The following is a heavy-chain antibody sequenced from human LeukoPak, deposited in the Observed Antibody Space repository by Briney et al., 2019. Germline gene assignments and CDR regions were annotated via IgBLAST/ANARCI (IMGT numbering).Heavy chain of an antibody. CDR1: GFTVSSNY. V-gene: IGHV3-53*04. CDR3: ARGLGAFSSTYSYFDY. J-gene: IGHJ4*02. D-gene: IGHD1-26*01. CDR2: IYSGGST. Sequence: GGSLRLSCAASGFTVSSNYMSWVRQAPGKGLEGVSVIYSGGSTYYSDSVKGRFTISRHNSKNTLYLQMNSLRAEDTAVYYCARGLGAFSSTYSYFDYWRRGTLLTVSS.